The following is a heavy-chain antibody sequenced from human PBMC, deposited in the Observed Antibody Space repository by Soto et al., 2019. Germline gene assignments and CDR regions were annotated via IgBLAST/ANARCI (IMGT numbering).Heavy chain of an antibody. Sequence: QVQLQESGPGLVKPSGTLSLTCAVSGGSISSSNWWSWVRQPPGKGLEWIGEIYHSGSTNYNPSPKSRVTRSVDKSKNQFSLKLSSVTAADTAVYYCARFPTNTAMDLGVSNWFDPWGQGTLVTVSA. D-gene: IGHD5-18*01. J-gene: IGHJ5*02. CDR3: ARFPTNTAMDLGVSNWFDP. CDR2: IYHSGST. CDR1: GGSISSSNW. V-gene: IGHV4-4*02.